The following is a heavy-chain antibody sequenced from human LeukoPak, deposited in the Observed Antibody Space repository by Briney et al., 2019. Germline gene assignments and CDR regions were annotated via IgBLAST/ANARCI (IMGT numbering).Heavy chain of an antibody. J-gene: IGHJ4*02. CDR3: CMTTGGY. Sequence: ASVKVSCKASGYTFTNYGISWVRQAPGQGLEWMGWISAYQGNTKYAQKFQGRVAMTTDTSTRTAYMELRSLRSDDTAVYYCCMTTGGYWGQGTLVTVSS. V-gene: IGHV1-18*04. D-gene: IGHD4-17*01. CDR2: ISAYQGNT. CDR1: GYTFTNYG.